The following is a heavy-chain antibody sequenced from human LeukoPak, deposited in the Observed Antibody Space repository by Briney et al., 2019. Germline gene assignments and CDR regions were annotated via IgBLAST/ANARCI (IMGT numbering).Heavy chain of an antibody. Sequence: ASVKVSCKVSGYTLTELSMHWVRQAPGKGLEWMGGFDPEDGETIYAQKFQGRVTMTEDTSTDTAYMELSSLRSEDTAVYYCATMRGDYDILTGYSRYGMDVWGQGTTVTVSS. CDR2: FDPEDGET. CDR3: ATMRGDYDILTGYSRYGMDV. V-gene: IGHV1-24*01. D-gene: IGHD3-9*01. CDR1: GYTLTELS. J-gene: IGHJ6*02.